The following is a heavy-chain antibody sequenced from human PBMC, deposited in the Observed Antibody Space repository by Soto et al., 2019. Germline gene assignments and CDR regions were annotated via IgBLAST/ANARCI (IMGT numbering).Heavy chain of an antibody. V-gene: IGHV4-31*03. J-gene: IGHJ5*02. D-gene: IGHD3-22*01. Sequence: SETLSLTCTFSGGSISRGGYYWSWIRQHPGKGLEWIGYIYYSGTAYYNASLKSRLTLSVDTSNNRFSLKLTSVTAADTAVYYCARSFDSSGFNWFDHWGQGTQVTVSS. CDR1: GGSISRGGYY. CDR3: ARSFDSSGFNWFDH. CDR2: IYYSGTA.